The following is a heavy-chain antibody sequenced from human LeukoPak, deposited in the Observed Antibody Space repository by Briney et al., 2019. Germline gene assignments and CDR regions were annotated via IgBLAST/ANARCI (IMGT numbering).Heavy chain of an antibody. CDR2: IRWSSGSI. Sequence: PGRSLRLSCAASGFTFDDYAMHRVRQAPGKGLEWVSGIRWSSGSIGYADSVEGNFHIYRDKAKNSLYLQMNSLRDEDMALYYCAKRIAVTIFGVVTPDAFDIWGQGTMVTVSS. D-gene: IGHD3-3*01. CDR3: AKRIAVTIFGVVTPDAFDI. CDR1: GFTFDDYA. V-gene: IGHV3-9*03. J-gene: IGHJ3*02.